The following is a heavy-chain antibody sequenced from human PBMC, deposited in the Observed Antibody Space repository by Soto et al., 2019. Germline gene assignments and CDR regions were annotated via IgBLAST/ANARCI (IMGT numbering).Heavy chain of an antibody. Sequence: EVQLVESWGGLVQPGESLRLSCAASGFTFSSYSLNWVRQAPGKGLEWVSYISASSSNIYYADSVKGRFTISRDNANNSLYLQMNSLRDGDTAVYYCARDWYSIALAPDAFDIWGQGTMVIVSS. CDR2: ISASSSNI. D-gene: IGHD4-4*01. CDR1: GFTFSSYS. CDR3: ARDWYSIALAPDAFDI. J-gene: IGHJ3*02. V-gene: IGHV3-48*02.